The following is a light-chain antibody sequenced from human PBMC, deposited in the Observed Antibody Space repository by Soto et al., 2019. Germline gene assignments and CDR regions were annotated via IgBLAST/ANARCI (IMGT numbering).Light chain of an antibody. V-gene: IGKV1-33*01. J-gene: IGKJ5*01. CDR3: QQRNTWPPIT. CDR1: QDISNY. CDR2: DAS. Sequence: DIQMTQSPSSLSASVGARVPITCQASQDISNYLNWYQQKPGKAPKLLIYDASNLETGVPSRFSGSGSGTDFTFTISSLQPEDFALYYCQQRNTWPPITFGQGTRLEI.